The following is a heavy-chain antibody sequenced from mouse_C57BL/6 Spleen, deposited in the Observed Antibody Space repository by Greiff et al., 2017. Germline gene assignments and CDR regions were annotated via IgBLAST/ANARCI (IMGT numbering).Heavy chain of an antibody. J-gene: IGHJ4*01. CDR2: IYPGDGDT. V-gene: IGHV1-82*01. D-gene: IGHD2-12*01. CDR1: GYAFSSSW. CDR3: AREVYYSHYYAMDY. Sequence: QVQLKQSGPELVKPGASVKISCKASGYAFSSSWMNWVKQRPGKGLEWIGRIYPGDGDTNYNGKFKGKATLTADKSSSTAYMQLSSLTSEDSAVYFCAREVYYSHYYAMDYWGQGTSGTVSS.